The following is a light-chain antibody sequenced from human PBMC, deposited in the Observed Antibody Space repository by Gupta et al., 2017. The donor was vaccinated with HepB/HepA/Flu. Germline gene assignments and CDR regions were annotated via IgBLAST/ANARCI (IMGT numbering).Light chain of an antibody. CDR3: QAWDSSTAGVV. J-gene: IGLJ2*01. Sequence: SYELTQPPSVSVSPGQTASITCSGDKLGDKYACWYQQKPGQSPVLVIYQDSKRPSGIPERFSGSNSGITATLTISGTQAMDEADYYCQAWDSSTAGVVFGGGTKLTVL. V-gene: IGLV3-1*01. CDR2: QDS. CDR1: KLGDKY.